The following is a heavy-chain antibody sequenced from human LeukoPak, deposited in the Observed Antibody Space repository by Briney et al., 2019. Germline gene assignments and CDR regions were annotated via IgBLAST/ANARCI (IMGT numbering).Heavy chain of an antibody. CDR2: ISGSGGST. Sequence: SGGSLRLSCAASGFTFSSYAMSWVRQAPGKGLEWVSAISGSGGSTYYADSVKGRFTISRDTSKNTLYLQMNSLRAEDTAVYYCAKWCSGYDEYNWFDPWGQGTLVTVSS. CDR1: GFTFSSYA. J-gene: IGHJ5*02. D-gene: IGHD5-12*01. CDR3: AKWCSGYDEYNWFDP. V-gene: IGHV3-23*01.